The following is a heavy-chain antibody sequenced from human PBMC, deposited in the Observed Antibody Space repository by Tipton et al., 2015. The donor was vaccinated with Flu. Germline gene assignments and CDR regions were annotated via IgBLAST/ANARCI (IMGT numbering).Heavy chain of an antibody. V-gene: IGHV3-23*01. J-gene: IGHJ4*02. D-gene: IGHD6-19*01. CDR3: AKVIPELVAGLDY. CDR1: GFSFKTYA. Sequence: FLRLSCAASGFSFKTYAMSWVRQAPGKGLEWVSGISGGGAIRYFADSVKGRFTISRDNSKNMLYLQMNSLRPEDTAIYYCAKVIPELVAGLDYWGQGTLVSVPS. CDR2: ISGGGAIR.